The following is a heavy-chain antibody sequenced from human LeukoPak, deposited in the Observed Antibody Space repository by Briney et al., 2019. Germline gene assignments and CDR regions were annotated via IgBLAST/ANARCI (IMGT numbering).Heavy chain of an antibody. CDR1: GFTFSSYA. D-gene: IGHD2-2*01. CDR3: AKMYCTSTSCSYFDY. CDR2: ISGSGDRT. J-gene: IGHJ4*02. Sequence: HPGGSLRLSCAASGFTFSSYAMSWVRQAPGKGLEWVSVISGSGDRTSYADSVKGRFTISRDNSKNTLSLQMNSLRAEDTAVYYCAKMYCTSTSCSYFDYWGQGTLVTVSS. V-gene: IGHV3-23*01.